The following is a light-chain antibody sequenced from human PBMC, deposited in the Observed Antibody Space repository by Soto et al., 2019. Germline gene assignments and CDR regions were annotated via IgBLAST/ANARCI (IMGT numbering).Light chain of an antibody. V-gene: IGKV1-8*01. CDR3: QQYYSYQWT. CDR1: QGISRY. J-gene: IGKJ1*01. Sequence: AIRMTQSPSSLSASTGDRVTITCRASQGISRYLAWYQQKPGKAPKLLIYAASSVQSGVPSGYSGSGSGSDFTLTISCLRSEECATYYCQQYYSYQWTFGQGTKVEIK. CDR2: AAS.